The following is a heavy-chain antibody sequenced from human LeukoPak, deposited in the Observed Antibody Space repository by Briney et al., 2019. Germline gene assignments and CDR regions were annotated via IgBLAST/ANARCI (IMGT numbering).Heavy chain of an antibody. CDR2: LASGSQT. V-gene: IGHV3-13*01. D-gene: IGHD5-18*01. CDR1: GSTLGRHD. Sequence: QSGGSLRLSCTASGSTLGRHDMHWVRQATGKGLGWVAALASGSQTFNAGPVKGRFTVSRDDAKNSLYLQMDSLRAGDTAVYFCVREARGYHYTYFDYWGQGTLVTVSS. J-gene: IGHJ4*02. CDR3: VREARGYHYTYFDY.